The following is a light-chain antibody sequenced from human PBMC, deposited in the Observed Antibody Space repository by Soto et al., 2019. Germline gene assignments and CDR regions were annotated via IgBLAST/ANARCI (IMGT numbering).Light chain of an antibody. V-gene: IGLV2-11*01. CDR1: TSDVGGYNY. Sequence: QSVLTQPRSVSGSPGQSVTISCTGTTSDVGGYNYVSWYQQHPGKAPKLMIYDVAKRPSGVPDRFAGSKSGNTASLTISVLQAEEEDDYYCCSYAGSYFWVFGGGTKVTVL. CDR3: CSYAGSYFWV. CDR2: DVA. J-gene: IGLJ3*02.